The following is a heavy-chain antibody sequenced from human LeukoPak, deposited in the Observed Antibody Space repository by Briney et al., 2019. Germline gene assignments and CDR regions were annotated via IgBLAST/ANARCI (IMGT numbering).Heavy chain of an antibody. CDR2: ISYSGTT. V-gene: IGHV4-59*08. CDR1: GYSISPYY. J-gene: IGHJ4*02. CDR3: ARHGQSTVLSHLDS. Sequence: SETLSLTCTVSGYSISPYYWSWIRQPPGKGLEWIGYISYSGTTNYNPSLKSRVTLSVHTPQNHFSLSLTSVTAADTAVYYCARHGQSTVLSHLDSWGQGTLVTVSS. D-gene: IGHD5/OR15-5a*01.